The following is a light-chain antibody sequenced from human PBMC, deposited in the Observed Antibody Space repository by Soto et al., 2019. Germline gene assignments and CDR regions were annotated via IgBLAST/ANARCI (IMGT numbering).Light chain of an antibody. J-gene: IGKJ1*01. CDR1: HTISSSY. Sequence: EIVLTQSPGTLSLSPGERATLSCRASHTISSSYLAWYQQKPGQAPRLLMYGISRRATGIPDRFSGSGSGTDVTLTITRLEPEDFAVYYCQQYVTSSPRTFGQGTKVDIK. CDR2: GIS. V-gene: IGKV3-20*01. CDR3: QQYVTSSPRT.